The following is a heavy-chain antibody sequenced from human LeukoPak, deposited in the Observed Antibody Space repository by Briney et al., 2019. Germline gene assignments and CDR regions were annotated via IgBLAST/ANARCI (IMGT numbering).Heavy chain of an antibody. CDR3: TTEAYYYDSGAIKYFDY. D-gene: IGHD3-22*01. J-gene: IGHJ4*02. V-gene: IGHV3-15*01. CDR2: IKSKTDGGAT. Sequence: KPGESLRLSCAASGFTFSNAWMSWVRQAPGKGLEWVGRIKSKTDGGATHYAAPVKGRFTISRDDSKNTLYLQMNSLKTEDTAVYYCTTEAYYYDSGAIKYFDYWGQGTLVTVSS. CDR1: GFTFSNAW.